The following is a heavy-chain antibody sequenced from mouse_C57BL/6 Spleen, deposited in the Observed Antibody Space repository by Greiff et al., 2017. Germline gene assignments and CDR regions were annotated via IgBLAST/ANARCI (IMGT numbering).Heavy chain of an antibody. V-gene: IGHV1-80*01. CDR3: ARRGGGCFDY. CDR2: IYPGDGDT. CDR1: GYAFSSYW. Sequence: VQLQESGAELVKPGASVKISCKASGYAFSSYWMQWVKQRPGKGLEWIGQIYPGDGDTNYNGKFKGKATLTADKSSSTAYMQLSSLTSEDSAVYFCARRGGGCFDYWGQGTTLTVSS. J-gene: IGHJ2*01. D-gene: IGHD1-1*02.